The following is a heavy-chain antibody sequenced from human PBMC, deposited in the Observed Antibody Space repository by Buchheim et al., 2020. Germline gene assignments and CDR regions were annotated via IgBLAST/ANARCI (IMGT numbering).Heavy chain of an antibody. J-gene: IGHJ4*02. CDR2: ISYDGSNK. Sequence: QVQLVESGGGVVQPGRSLRLSCAASGFTFSSYGMHWVRQAPGKGLEWVAVISYDGSNKYYADSVKGRFTISRDNSKNTLYLQMNSLRAEDTAVYYCAKLRGTRGGDGYNFGYWGQGTL. D-gene: IGHD5-24*01. CDR3: AKLRGTRGGDGYNFGY. V-gene: IGHV3-30*18. CDR1: GFTFSSYG.